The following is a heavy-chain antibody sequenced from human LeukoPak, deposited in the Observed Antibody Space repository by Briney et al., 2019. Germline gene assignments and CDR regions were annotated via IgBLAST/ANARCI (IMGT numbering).Heavy chain of an antibody. J-gene: IGHJ4*02. CDR3: ARDPPRHYCSSTSCHIDY. Sequence: GASVKVSCKASGYTFTSYYMQWVRRAPGQGLEWMGIINPSGGSTSYAQKFQGRVTMTRDTSTSTVYMELSSLRSEDTAVYYCARDPPRHYCSSTSCHIDYWGQGTLVTVSS. D-gene: IGHD2-2*02. CDR2: INPSGGST. CDR1: GYTFTSYY. V-gene: IGHV1-46*01.